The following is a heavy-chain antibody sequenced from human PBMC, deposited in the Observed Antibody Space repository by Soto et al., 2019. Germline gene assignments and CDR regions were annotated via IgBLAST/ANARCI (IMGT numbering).Heavy chain of an antibody. CDR1: GGSISSSSYY. D-gene: IGHD3-22*01. V-gene: IGHV4-39*01. CDR3: ARRLDYYDSSGSLHNWFDP. J-gene: IGHJ5*02. CDR2: IYYSGST. Sequence: PSETLSLTCTVSGGSISSSSYYWGWIRQPPGKGLEWIGSIYYSGSTYCNPSLKSRVTISVDTSKNQFSLKLSSVTAADTAVYYCARRLDYYDSSGSLHNWFDPWGQG.